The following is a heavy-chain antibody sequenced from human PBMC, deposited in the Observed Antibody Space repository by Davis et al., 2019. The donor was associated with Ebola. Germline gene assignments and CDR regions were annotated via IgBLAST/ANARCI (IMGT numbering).Heavy chain of an antibody. CDR2: IFWDADR. D-gene: IGHD2-8*01. CDR3: TRLANTNGWFYFDS. V-gene: IGHV2-5*02. CDR1: GFSLRTSGLG. J-gene: IGHJ4*02. Sequence: SGTTLAKPTPTLTLICTFSGFSLRTSGLGVGWIRQPPGMDLECLVFIFWDADRRYSPSFKSRLTITKDTSKNQVVLTMTNMDPADTATYYCTRLANTNGWFYFDSWVQGSLVTVSS.